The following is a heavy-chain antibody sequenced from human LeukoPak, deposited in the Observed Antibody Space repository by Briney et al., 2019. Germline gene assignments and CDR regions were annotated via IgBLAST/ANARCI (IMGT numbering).Heavy chain of an antibody. V-gene: IGHV1-18*01. CDR1: GYTFTSYG. CDR2: ISAYNGNT. CDR3: ARVWTVSAGIVVVPAAILGGDFDY. J-gene: IGHJ4*02. D-gene: IGHD2-2*02. Sequence: ASVKVSCKASGYTFTSYGISWVRQAPGQGLEWMGWISAYNGNTNYAQKLQGRVTMTTDISTSTAYMELRSLRSDDTAVYYCARVWTVSAGIVVVPAAILGGDFDYWGRGTPVTVSS.